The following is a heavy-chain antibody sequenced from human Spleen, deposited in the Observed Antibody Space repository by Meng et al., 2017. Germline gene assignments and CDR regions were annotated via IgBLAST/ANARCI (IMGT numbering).Heavy chain of an antibody. CDR1: GFPFGAYS. CDR2: IRIIPYGGTA. V-gene: IGHV3-49*03. Sequence: GGSLRLSCAASGFPFGAYSMSWFRQAPGKGLEWAAFIRIIPYGGTAEYAASVKGRFTISRDDSEAIAYLQMSSLKTEDTAVYYCAREKGTVTRIRGDVDYWGQGTLVTVSS. D-gene: IGHD3-10*01. CDR3: AREKGTVTRIRGDVDY. J-gene: IGHJ4*02.